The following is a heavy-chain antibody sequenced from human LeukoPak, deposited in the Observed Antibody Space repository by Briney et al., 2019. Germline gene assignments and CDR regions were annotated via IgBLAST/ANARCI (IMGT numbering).Heavy chain of an antibody. CDR1: GFTFSNAW. D-gene: IGHD2-15*01. Sequence: GGSLRLSCAASGFTFSNAWMSWVRQAPGKGLDWVGRIKSKTDGGTVEYAAPVKGRFTISRDDSRNTLYLQMNSLKTDDTAVYYCTTVKYCSGGTCYSRSDYWGQGVLVTVSS. J-gene: IGHJ4*02. CDR2: IKSKTDGGTV. CDR3: TTVKYCSGGTCYSRSDY. V-gene: IGHV3-15*01.